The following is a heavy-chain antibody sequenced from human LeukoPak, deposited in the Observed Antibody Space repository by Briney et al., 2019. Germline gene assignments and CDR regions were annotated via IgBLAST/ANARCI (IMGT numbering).Heavy chain of an antibody. V-gene: IGHV4-59*01. J-gene: IGHJ4*02. Sequence: PETLSLTCTVSGGSITSYYWSWIRQPPGKGLEWIGSIYYSGSTNYNPSLKSRVTISVDTSKNQFSLKLSSVTAADTAVYYCARGGYIFGYWGQGTLVSVSS. CDR1: GGSITSYY. CDR3: ARGGYIFGY. D-gene: IGHD3-10*01. CDR2: IYYSGST.